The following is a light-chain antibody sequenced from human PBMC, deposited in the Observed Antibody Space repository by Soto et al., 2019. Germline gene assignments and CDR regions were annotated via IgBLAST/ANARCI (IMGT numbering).Light chain of an antibody. CDR1: PSVSGSN. Sequence: SVLTQSPGTRSLSPGERATLSCRASPSVSGSNLAWYQQKPGQAPRLVIYGASSRATGIPDRFSGSGAGTDFTLTITRLEPEDVAVYSCQQHGSFGQGTKVDNK. V-gene: IGKV3-20*01. CDR3: QQHGS. J-gene: IGKJ1*01. CDR2: GAS.